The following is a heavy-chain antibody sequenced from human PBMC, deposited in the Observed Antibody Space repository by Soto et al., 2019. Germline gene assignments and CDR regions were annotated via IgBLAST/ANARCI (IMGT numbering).Heavy chain of an antibody. CDR2: IYYTGMT. CDR3: ARHNYGSGSTYFDY. Sequence: SETLSLTCTVSGTSISSTNYYWGWIRQPPGKGLEWITSIYYTGMTYYNPSLKSRVTISVDTSKNQFSLKLSSVTAADRAVYYCARHNYGSGSTYFDYWGQGTLVTVAS. V-gene: IGHV4-39*01. D-gene: IGHD3-10*01. J-gene: IGHJ4*02. CDR1: GTSISSTNYY.